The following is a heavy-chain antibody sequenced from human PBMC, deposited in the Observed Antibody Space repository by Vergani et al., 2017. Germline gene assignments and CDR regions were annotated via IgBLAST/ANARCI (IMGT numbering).Heavy chain of an antibody. CDR1: GFSFSGYW. CDR2: IKSDGSIT. J-gene: IGHJ4*02. V-gene: IGHV3-74*01. D-gene: IGHD5-18*01. CDR3: AELYGDDGYSPF. Sequence: EVQLVESGGGLIHPGGSLRLSCEGSGFSFSGYWMHWVRQSPEKGLVWVSRIKSDGSITNYADSVKGRFTISRDNAKNTLYLEMNSLRVEDTAIYYCAELYGDDGYSPFWGQGTLVTVSS.